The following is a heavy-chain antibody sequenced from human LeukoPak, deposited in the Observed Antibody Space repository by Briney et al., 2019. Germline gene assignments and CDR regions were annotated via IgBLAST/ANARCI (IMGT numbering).Heavy chain of an antibody. CDR3: ASATGDCSGGSCYGDAFDI. V-gene: IGHV3-21*01. CDR2: ISSSSSYI. J-gene: IGHJ3*02. CDR1: GFTFSSYS. Sequence: GGSLRLSCAASGFTFSSYSMNWVRQAPGKGVEGVSSISSSSSYIYYADSVKGRFTISRDNAKNSLYLQMNSLRAEDTAVYYCASATGDCSGGSCYGDAFDIWGQGTMVTVSS. D-gene: IGHD2-15*01.